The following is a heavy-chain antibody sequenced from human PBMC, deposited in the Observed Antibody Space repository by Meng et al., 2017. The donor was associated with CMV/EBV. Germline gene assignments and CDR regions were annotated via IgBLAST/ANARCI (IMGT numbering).Heavy chain of an antibody. J-gene: IGHJ4*02. CDR1: GYTFTGYY. V-gene: IGHV1-2*02. D-gene: IGHD3-10*01. CDR2: INPNSGGT. CDR3: ASFGYYGSGSYHSY. Sequence: ASVKVSCKASGYTFTGYYMHWVRQAPGQGLEWMGWINPNSGGTNYAQKFQGRVTMTRDTSISTAYMELSRLRSDDTAVYCCASFGYYGSGSYHSYWGQGTLVTVSS.